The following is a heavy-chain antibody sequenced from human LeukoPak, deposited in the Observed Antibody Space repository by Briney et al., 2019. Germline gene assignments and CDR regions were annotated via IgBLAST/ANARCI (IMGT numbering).Heavy chain of an antibody. CDR2: ISGSASYI. D-gene: IGHD3-10*01. Sequence: PGGSLRLSCAASGFTFRSYSMNWVRQAPGKGLEWVSSISGSASYIYYADSVKGRFTISRDNAKNSLYLQMNSLRAEDTAVYYCARDWAGSPPHFDYWGQGTLVTVSS. J-gene: IGHJ4*02. CDR1: GFTFRSYS. V-gene: IGHV3-21*01. CDR3: ARDWAGSPPHFDY.